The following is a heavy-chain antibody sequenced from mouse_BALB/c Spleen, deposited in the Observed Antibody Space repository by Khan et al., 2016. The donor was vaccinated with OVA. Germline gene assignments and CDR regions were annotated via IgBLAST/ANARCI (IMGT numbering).Heavy chain of an antibody. CDR1: GFTFSSYS. J-gene: IGHJ3*01. D-gene: IGHD4-1*01. V-gene: IGHV5-6*01. CDR2: ISSGGDYT. CDR3: ASHLTGSFAY. Sequence: EVKLVESGGDLVKPGGSLKLSCAASGFTFSSYSMSWVRQTPDKRLEWVATISSGGDYTYYPDSVKGRFTISRDNAKNTLYLQMSSLKSEDTVMYYCASHLTGSFAYWGQGTLVTVSA.